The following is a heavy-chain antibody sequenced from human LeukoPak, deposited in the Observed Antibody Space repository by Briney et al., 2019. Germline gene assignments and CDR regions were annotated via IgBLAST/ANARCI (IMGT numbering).Heavy chain of an antibody. Sequence: SETLSLTCTVSGGSISSYYWSWIRQPAGKGLERIGRIYTSGSTNYNPSLKSRVTMSVDTSKNQFSLKLSSVTAADTAVYYCARVGSRENWFDPWGQGTLVTVSS. CDR2: IYTSGST. J-gene: IGHJ5*02. CDR1: GGSISSYY. CDR3: ARVGSRENWFDP. D-gene: IGHD2-15*01. V-gene: IGHV4-4*07.